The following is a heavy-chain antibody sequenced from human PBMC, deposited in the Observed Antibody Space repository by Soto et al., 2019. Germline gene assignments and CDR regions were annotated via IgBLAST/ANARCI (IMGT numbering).Heavy chain of an antibody. CDR2: IIPHSGET. CDR1: GYSFTGYY. D-gene: IGHD4-17*01. CDR3: ATDLSPRYGDYYFDY. J-gene: IGHJ4*02. V-gene: IGHV1-2*02. Sequence: ASVKVSCKASGYSFTGYYMHWVRQAPGQGLEWMGWIIPHSGETNYAQKFQGRVTMTEDTSTDTAYMELSSLRSEDTAVYYCATDLSPRYGDYYFDYWGQGTLVTVSS.